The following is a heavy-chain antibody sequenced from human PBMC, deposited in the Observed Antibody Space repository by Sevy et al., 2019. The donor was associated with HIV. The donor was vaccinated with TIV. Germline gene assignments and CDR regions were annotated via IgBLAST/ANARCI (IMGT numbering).Heavy chain of an antibody. CDR1: AFTFSAYG. J-gene: IGHJ4*02. CDR2: IWYAGGKK. CDR3: VREGVPAAVGFDY. D-gene: IGHD2-2*01. Sequence: GGSLRLSCATSAFTFSAYGMHWVRQAPGKGLEWVSTIWYAGGKKYYADSVKGRFTISRDNSKNTLYLQMNSLRAEDTAVYYCVREGVPAAVGFDYWGQGTLVTVSS. V-gene: IGHV3-33*01.